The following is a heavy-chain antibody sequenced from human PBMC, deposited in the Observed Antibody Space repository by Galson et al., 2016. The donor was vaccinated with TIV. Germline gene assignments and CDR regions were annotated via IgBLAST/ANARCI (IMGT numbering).Heavy chain of an antibody. V-gene: IGHV4-4*07. CDR3: ARDGGSGTFYNVGMY. CDR1: GGSFSSYY. J-gene: IGHJ4*02. Sequence: ETLSLTCTISGGSFSSYYWSWIRQPAGKGLEWIGRIYYGLIYTSGSTDYNHSLKSRVTMSLDTSKSQLSLRLNSVTAADTAVYYCARDGGSGTFYNVGMYWGPGTLVTVSS. D-gene: IGHD3-10*01. CDR2: IYYGLIYTSGST.